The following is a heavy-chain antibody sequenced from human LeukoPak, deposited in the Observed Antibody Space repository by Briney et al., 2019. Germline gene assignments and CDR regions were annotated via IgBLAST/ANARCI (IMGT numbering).Heavy chain of an antibody. CDR3: ARVPSDYYDSSGYYSPRDY. V-gene: IGHV3-48*03. J-gene: IGHJ4*02. CDR2: ISSSGSTI. D-gene: IGHD3-22*01. CDR1: GFTFSSYE. Sequence: GRCLRPSCAASGFTFSSYEMNWVRQAPGKGLEWDSSISSSGSTIYYADSVKGRFTIPRDNAKHSLYLQMNSLRAAHTAVCYCARVPSDYYDSSGYYSPRDYWGQGTLVTVSS.